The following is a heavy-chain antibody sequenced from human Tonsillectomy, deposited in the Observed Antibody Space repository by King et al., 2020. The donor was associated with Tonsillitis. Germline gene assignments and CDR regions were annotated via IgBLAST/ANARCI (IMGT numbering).Heavy chain of an antibody. CDR1: GGTFSSYA. CDR2: IIPILGIA. J-gene: IGHJ6*03. CDR3: ATGDFWDYYYYFMDV. V-gene: IGHV1-69*09. Sequence: VQLVESGAEVKKPGSSVKVSCKASGGTFSSYAFSWVRQAPGQGLEWMGRIIPILGIADYAQKFQGRVTITADKSTSTAYMELSSLRSEDTSVYYCATGDFWDYYYYFMDVWGKGTTVTVSS. D-gene: IGHD3-3*01.